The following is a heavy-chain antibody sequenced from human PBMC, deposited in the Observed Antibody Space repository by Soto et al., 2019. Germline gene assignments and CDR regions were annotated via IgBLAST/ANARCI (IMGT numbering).Heavy chain of an antibody. CDR1: GGTFSSYA. D-gene: IGHD3-22*01. CDR2: IIPIFGTA. Sequence: VKVSCKASGGTFSSYAISWVRQAPGQGLEWKGGIIPIFGTANYAKKFQGRVTITADKSTSTAYMELSSLRSEDKAVYYCARHYYDSSGPFDYWGQGTLVTVSS. J-gene: IGHJ4*02. CDR3: ARHYYDSSGPFDY. V-gene: IGHV1-69*13.